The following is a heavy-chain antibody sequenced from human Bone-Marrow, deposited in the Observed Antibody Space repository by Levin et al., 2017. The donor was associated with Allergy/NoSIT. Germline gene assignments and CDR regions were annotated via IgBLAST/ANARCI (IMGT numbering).Heavy chain of an antibody. D-gene: IGHD1-26*01. CDR3: ARVRVGATGWFDP. J-gene: IGHJ5*02. CDR1: GGSVSSYY. CDR2: MYSSGNT. V-gene: IGHV4-4*07. Sequence: SETLSLTCTVSGGSVSSYYWSWIRQPAGKGLEWIGRMYSSGNTNYNPSLRSRVTMSVDTSKNQFSLKLSPVTAADTAVYYCARVRVGATGWFDPWGQGTLVTVSS.